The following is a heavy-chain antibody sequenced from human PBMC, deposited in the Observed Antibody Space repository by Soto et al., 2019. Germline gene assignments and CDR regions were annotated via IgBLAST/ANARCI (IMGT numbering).Heavy chain of an antibody. CDR2: IIPIFGTA. V-gene: IGHV1-69*13. Sequence: RASVKVSCKASRGTFSSYAISWVRQAPGQGLEWMGGIIPIFGTANYAQKFQGRVTITADESTSTAYMELSSLRSEDTAVYYCARDAMAYYYYYGMDVWGQGTTVTVSS. CDR1: RGTFSSYA. CDR3: ARDAMAYYYYYGMDV. J-gene: IGHJ6*02.